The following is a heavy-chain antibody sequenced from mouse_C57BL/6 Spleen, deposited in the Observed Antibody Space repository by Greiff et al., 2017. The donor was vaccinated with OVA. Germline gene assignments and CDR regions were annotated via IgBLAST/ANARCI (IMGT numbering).Heavy chain of an antibody. J-gene: IGHJ2*01. CDR2: IDPETGGT. D-gene: IGHD1-3*01. V-gene: IGHV1-15*01. CDR3: TRGAQFTTFDY. CDR1: GYTFTDYE. Sequence: VQLQESGAELVRPGASVTPSCKASGYTFTDYEMHWVKQTPVHGLEWIGAIDPETGGTAYNQKFKGKAILTADKSSSTAYMELRSLTSEDSAVYYCTRGAQFTTFDYWGQGTTLTVSS.